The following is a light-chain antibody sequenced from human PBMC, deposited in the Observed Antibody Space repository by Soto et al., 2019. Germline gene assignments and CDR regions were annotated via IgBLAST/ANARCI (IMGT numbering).Light chain of an antibody. CDR1: RSNIGSNP. J-gene: IGLJ3*02. CDR2: TNN. CDR3: SAWDDSLQGPV. Sequence: QSVLTQPPSASGTPGQRVSISCSGGRSNIGSNPVSWYQQLPGTAPRLLIYTNNQRPSGVPDRFSGSKSGTSASLAITGPQPEDEAVYYYSAWDDSLQGPVFGGGTKLTVL. V-gene: IGLV1-44*01.